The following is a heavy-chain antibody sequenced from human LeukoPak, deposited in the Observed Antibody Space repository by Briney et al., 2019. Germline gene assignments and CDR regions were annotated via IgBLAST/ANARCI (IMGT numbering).Heavy chain of an antibody. CDR2: IYHSGNT. V-gene: IGHV4-38-2*01. Sequence: PSETLSLTCAVSGCSISSGFYWGWIRQPPGKGLEWVGSIYHSGNTYYNPSLRSRVTISGDTSKNQFSLKLNSMTAADTAVYYCARGLRFGHLDYWGQGALVTVSS. J-gene: IGHJ4*02. CDR1: GCSISSGFY. CDR3: ARGLRFGHLDY. D-gene: IGHD3/OR15-3a*01.